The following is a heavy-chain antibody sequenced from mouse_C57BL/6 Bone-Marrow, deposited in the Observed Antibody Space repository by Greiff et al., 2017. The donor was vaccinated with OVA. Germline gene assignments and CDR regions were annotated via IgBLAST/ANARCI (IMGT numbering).Heavy chain of an antibody. J-gene: IGHJ3*01. CDR1: GYAFTNYL. CDR3: AKTAQATWFAY. D-gene: IGHD3-2*02. Sequence: QVQLQQSGAELVRPGTSVKVSCKASGYAFTNYLIEWVKQRPGQGLEWIGVINPGSGGTNYNEKFKGKATLTADKSSSTAYMQLSSLTSEYSAVYFCAKTAQATWFAYWGQGTLVTVSA. V-gene: IGHV1-54*01. CDR2: INPGSGGT.